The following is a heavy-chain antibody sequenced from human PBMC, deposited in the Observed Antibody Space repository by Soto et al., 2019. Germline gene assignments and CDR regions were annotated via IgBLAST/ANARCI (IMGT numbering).Heavy chain of an antibody. CDR3: ARQTVYCSRTSCYPGWFDP. D-gene: IGHD2-2*01. V-gene: IGHV4-39*01. J-gene: IGHJ5*02. CDR2: IYYSGST. Sequence: PSETLSLTCTVSGGSISSSSYYWGWIRQPPGKGLEWIGSIYYSGSTYYNPSLKSRVTISVDTSKNQFSLKLSSVTAADTAVYYCARQTVYCSRTSCYPGWFDPWGQGTLVTVSS. CDR1: GGSISSSSYY.